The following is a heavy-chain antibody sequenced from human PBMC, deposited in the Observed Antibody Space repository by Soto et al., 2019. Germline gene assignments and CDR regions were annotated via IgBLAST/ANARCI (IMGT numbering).Heavy chain of an antibody. Sequence: QVQLVESGRGVVQPGRSLRLSCAASGFTFSSYAMHWVRQAPGKGLEWVAVISYDGSNKYYADSVKGRFTISRDNSKNTLYLQMNSLRAEDTAVYYCAREVVTIAGGWFDPWGQGTLVTVSS. V-gene: IGHV3-30-3*01. J-gene: IGHJ5*02. D-gene: IGHD2-15*01. CDR3: AREVVTIAGGWFDP. CDR1: GFTFSSYA. CDR2: ISYDGSNK.